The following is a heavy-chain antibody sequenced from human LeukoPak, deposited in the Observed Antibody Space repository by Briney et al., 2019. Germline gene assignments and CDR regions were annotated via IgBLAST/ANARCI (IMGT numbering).Heavy chain of an antibody. D-gene: IGHD2-2*01. CDR1: GGSFSGYY. J-gene: IGHJ3*02. V-gene: IGHV4-34*01. CDR3: AKCRTNCYANGFDI. Sequence: PSETLSLTCAVYGGSFSGYYWSWIRQPPGKGLEWIGEINHSGSTNYNPSLKSRVTISVDTSKNQFSLKLSSVTAEDTAVYYCAKCRTNCYANGFDIWGQGTMVTVSS. CDR2: INHSGST.